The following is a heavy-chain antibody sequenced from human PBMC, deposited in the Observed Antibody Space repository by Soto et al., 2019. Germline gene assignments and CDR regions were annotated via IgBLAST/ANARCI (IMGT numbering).Heavy chain of an antibody. CDR3: ARDVLEFNGCDRHGNY. Sequence: PGWSLRLSCVASGFTFSDYSMRLVRQAPGQGLQWVSSITSSSTYIYYTGSVEGRFTISRDDAKNSLHLQMNSLRAEDTAVSYCARDVLEFNGCDRHGNYWGEGILVTVSS. V-gene: IGHV3-21*06. D-gene: IGHD6-19*01. CDR1: GFTFSDYS. CDR2: ITSSSTYI. J-gene: IGHJ4*02.